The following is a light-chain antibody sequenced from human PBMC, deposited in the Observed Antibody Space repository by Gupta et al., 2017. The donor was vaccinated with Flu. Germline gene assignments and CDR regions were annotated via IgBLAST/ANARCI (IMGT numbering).Light chain of an antibody. V-gene: IGLV3-10*01. CDR1: AVAKKY. Sequence: GQTARITCSGDAVAKKYASWYQQKSAQAPVLIIYVERKRPSGIPERFSGSISGTTATLTITGAQVEDEADYYWNSKATSSNQSVFGGGTKITVL. CDR3: NSKATSSNQSV. CDR2: VER. J-gene: IGLJ3*02.